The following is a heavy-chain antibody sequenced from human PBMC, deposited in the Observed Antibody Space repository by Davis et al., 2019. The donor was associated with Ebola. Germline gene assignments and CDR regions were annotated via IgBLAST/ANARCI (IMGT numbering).Heavy chain of an antibody. CDR3: AKSVVLGREWFDP. V-gene: IGHV4-34*01. CDR1: GGSFSGHY. Sequence: SETLSLTCAVSGGSFSGHYWSWIRQPPGKGLEWIGEINHSGSTNYNPSLKGRVTMSVDTSSNQLSLMLSSVTAEDTAVYYCAKSVVLGREWFDPWGQGTLVTVSS. J-gene: IGHJ5*02. D-gene: IGHD2-8*01. CDR2: INHSGST.